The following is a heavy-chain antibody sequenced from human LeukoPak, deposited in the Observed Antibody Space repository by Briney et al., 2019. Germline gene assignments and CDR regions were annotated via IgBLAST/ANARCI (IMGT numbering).Heavy chain of an antibody. CDR1: GGTFSSYA. Sequence: SVTVSCTASGGTFSSYAISWVRQAPGQGLEWMGGIIPIFGTANYAQKFQGRVTITANESTSTAYMELSSLRSEDTAVYYCARGVTMVRGVIPTRGYYYYGMDVWGQGTTVTVSS. J-gene: IGHJ6*02. CDR3: ARGVTMVRGVIPTRGYYYYGMDV. D-gene: IGHD3-10*01. V-gene: IGHV1-69*13. CDR2: IIPIFGTA.